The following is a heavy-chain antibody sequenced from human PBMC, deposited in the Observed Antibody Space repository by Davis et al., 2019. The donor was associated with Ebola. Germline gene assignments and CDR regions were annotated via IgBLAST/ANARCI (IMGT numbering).Heavy chain of an antibody. J-gene: IGHJ4*02. CDR1: GYTFTNYW. CDR2: IYPGGSNT. V-gene: IGHV5-51*01. Sequence: GGSLRLSCKGAGYTFTNYWIGWVRQMPGKGLEWMGIIYPGGSNTRYSPSFQGQVTISADKSISTAYLQWSSLKASDTAMYYCATTHYYGLGSYFNWGQGTLVTVSS. D-gene: IGHD3-10*01. CDR3: ATTHYYGLGSYFN.